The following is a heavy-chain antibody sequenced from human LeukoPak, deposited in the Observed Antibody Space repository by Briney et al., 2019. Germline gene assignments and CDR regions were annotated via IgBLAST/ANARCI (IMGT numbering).Heavy chain of an antibody. CDR1: GFTFSSYS. CDR3: AREESEGFDY. D-gene: IGHD1-14*01. Sequence: GGSLRLSCAASGFTFSSYSMNWVRQAPGKGLEWVSSISSSSSYIYCADSVKGRFTISRDNAKNSLYLQMNSLRAEDTAVYYCAREESEGFDYWGQGTLVTVSS. CDR2: ISSSSSYI. J-gene: IGHJ4*02. V-gene: IGHV3-21*01.